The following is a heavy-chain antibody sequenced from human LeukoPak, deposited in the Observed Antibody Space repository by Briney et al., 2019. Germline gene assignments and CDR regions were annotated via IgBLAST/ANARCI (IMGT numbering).Heavy chain of an antibody. Sequence: SETLSLTCAVYGGSFSGYYWSWIRQPPGKGLEWIGEINHSGSTNYNPSLKSRVTISVDTSKNQFSLKLSSVTAADTAVYYCARHAATMVRGVIEFDPWGQGTLVTVSS. V-gene: IGHV4-34*01. D-gene: IGHD3-10*01. CDR3: ARHAATMVRGVIEFDP. CDR1: GGSFSGYY. CDR2: INHSGST. J-gene: IGHJ5*02.